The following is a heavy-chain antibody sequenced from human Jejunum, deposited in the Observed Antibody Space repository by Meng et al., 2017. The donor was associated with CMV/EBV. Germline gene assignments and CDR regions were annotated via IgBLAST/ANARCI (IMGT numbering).Heavy chain of an antibody. Sequence: TFTGYYMHWVRQVPGQGLEWMGWINPNSSGTNYAQKFQGRVTMTRDTSISTAYMELSRLRSDDTAVYYCARGEVVVAAIIDYVDYWGQGTLVTVSS. J-gene: IGHJ4*02. CDR2: INPNSSGT. CDR1: TFTGYY. CDR3: ARGEVVVAAIIDYVDY. V-gene: IGHV1-2*02. D-gene: IGHD2-15*01.